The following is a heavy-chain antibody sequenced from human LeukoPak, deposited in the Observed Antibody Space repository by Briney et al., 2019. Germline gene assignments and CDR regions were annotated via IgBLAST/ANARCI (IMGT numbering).Heavy chain of an antibody. CDR1: TFTFSSYN. V-gene: IGHV3-21*01. D-gene: IGHD3-10*01. J-gene: IGHJ4*02. CDR2: ISSSGTYI. CDR3: VRDYASYRPIDY. Sequence: GGSLRLSCAASTFTFSSYNMNWVRQAPGKGLEWVSSISSSGTYIYYRDSVKGRFTISRDNAENSLYLEMNSLRVEDTAMYYCVRDYASYRPIDYWGQGTLVTVSS.